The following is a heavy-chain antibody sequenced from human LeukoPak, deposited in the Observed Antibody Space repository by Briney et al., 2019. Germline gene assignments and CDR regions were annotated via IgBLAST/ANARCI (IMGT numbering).Heavy chain of an antibody. D-gene: IGHD2-2*01. V-gene: IGHV3-48*03. CDR1: GFTFNTYE. CDR3: ARRYCSSASCLFDY. J-gene: IGHJ4*02. Sequence: GGSLRLSRAASGFTFNTYEMSWVRQAPGKGLEWVSCVSSSGTTMYHADSVKGRFTISRDNAKNSLYLQMNSLRAEDAAVYYCARRYCSSASCLFDYWGQGTLVTVSS. CDR2: VSSSGTTM.